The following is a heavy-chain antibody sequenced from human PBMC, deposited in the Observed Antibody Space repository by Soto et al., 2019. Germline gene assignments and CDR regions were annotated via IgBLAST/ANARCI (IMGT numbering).Heavy chain of an antibody. V-gene: IGHV1-3*01. CDR3: AREGQLLYYYYYMDV. J-gene: IGHJ6*03. CDR1: GYTFTSYA. CDR2: INAGNGNT. Sequence: QVQLVQSGAEVKKPGASVKVSCKASGYTFTSYAMHWVRQAPGQRLEWMGWINAGNGNTKYSQKFQGRVTITRDTSASTAYMELSSLRSEDTAVYYCAREGQLLYYYYYMDVWGKGTTVTVSS. D-gene: IGHD2-2*01.